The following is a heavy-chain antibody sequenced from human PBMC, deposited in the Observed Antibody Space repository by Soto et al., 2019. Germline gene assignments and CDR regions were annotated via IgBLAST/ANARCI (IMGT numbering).Heavy chain of an antibody. CDR2: MYQNGST. V-gene: IGHV4-39*01. CDR3: ARCLSRSWYAVAHSHDMDV. Sequence: SETLSLTCTVSGASINKSNYDWAWIRQPPGKGLEWIGTMYQNGSTYCNPTLKSRVTISVDSSMNQFSLRLSSVTAADTAVFYCARCLSRSWYAVAHSHDMDVWGQGTTVTVSS. D-gene: IGHD6-13*01. J-gene: IGHJ6*02. CDR1: GASINKSNYD.